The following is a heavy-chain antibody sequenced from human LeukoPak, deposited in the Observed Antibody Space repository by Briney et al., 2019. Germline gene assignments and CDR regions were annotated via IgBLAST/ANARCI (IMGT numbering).Heavy chain of an antibody. CDR3: AREGSIWYSFDY. J-gene: IGHJ4*02. Sequence: SQTLSLTCAISGDSVSSNSAAWNWIRQSPSRGLEWLGRTYYRSKCYNDYAVSVKSRITISPDTSKNQFSLQLNSVTPEDAAVYFCAREGSIWYSFDYWGQGTLVTVSS. V-gene: IGHV6-1*01. D-gene: IGHD6-13*01. CDR2: TYYRSKCYN. CDR1: GDSVSSNSAA.